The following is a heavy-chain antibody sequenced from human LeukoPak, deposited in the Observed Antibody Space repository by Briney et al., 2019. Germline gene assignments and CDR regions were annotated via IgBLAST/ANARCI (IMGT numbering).Heavy chain of an antibody. Sequence: ASVKVSCKASGYTFTSYDINWVRQATGQGLEWMGWMNPNSGNTGYAQKFQGRVTMTRNTSISTAYMELSSLRSEDTAVYYCARVGGAYCGGDCYSVYAFDIWGQGTMVTVSS. CDR1: GYTFTSYD. J-gene: IGHJ3*02. D-gene: IGHD2-21*02. V-gene: IGHV1-8*01. CDR3: ARVGGAYCGGDCYSVYAFDI. CDR2: MNPNSGNT.